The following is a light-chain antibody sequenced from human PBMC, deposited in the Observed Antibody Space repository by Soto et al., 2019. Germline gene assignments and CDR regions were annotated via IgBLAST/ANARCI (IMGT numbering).Light chain of an antibody. CDR3: LQYSLWWWT. J-gene: IGKJ1*01. CDR1: QSLLHSNGYNY. V-gene: IGKV2-28*01. Sequence: DIVMTQSPLSLPVTPGEPASISCRSSQSLLHSNGYNYLDWYLQKPGQSPQLLIYLGSNRASGVPDRFSGSGSGTEFTLSISSLQSEDFAVYFCLQYSLWWWTFGQGTKVEI. CDR2: LGS.